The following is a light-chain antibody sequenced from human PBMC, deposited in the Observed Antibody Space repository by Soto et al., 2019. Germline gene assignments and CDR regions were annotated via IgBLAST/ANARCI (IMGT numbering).Light chain of an antibody. V-gene: IGKV3-20*01. CDR3: QQYGNAPPST. Sequence: EIVLTQSPVSLSLSPGERATLSCRASQSVINSYVAWYQQIPGQAPRLLIFGASNRATGIPDRLSGSGSGTDFTLTISRLEPEDSAVYYCQQYGNAPPSTFGQGTKVDIK. CDR2: GAS. CDR1: QSVINSY. J-gene: IGKJ1*01.